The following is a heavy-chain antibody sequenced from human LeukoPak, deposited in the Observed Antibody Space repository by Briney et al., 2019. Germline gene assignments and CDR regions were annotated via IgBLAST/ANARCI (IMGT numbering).Heavy chain of an antibody. V-gene: IGHV3-21*01. D-gene: IGHD5-12*01. CDR3: AKGGGGHSGYDYFYYYYYYMDV. CDR1: GFTFSSYS. Sequence: GGSLRLSCAASGFTFSSYSMNWVRQAPGKGLEWVSCISSSSSYIYYADSVKGRFTISRDNSENTLYLQMNSLRAEDTAVYYCAKGGGGHSGYDYFYYYYYYMDVWGKGTTVTISS. CDR2: ISSSSSYI. J-gene: IGHJ6*03.